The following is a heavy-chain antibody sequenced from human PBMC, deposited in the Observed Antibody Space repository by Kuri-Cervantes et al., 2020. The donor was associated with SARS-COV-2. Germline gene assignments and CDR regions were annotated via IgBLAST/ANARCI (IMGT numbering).Heavy chain of an antibody. CDR2: ISYDGSSE. V-gene: IGHV3-30*18. Sequence: GGSLRLSCAASGFSFSSYGMHWVRQAPGKGLEWVAVISYDGSSEYYVDSVKGRFTISRDNSKNTLYLQMNSLSAEDTAAYYCAKGSVPGGYYFDSWGQGTLVTVSS. CDR3: AKGSVPGGYYFDS. D-gene: IGHD6-13*01. J-gene: IGHJ4*02. CDR1: GFSFSSYG.